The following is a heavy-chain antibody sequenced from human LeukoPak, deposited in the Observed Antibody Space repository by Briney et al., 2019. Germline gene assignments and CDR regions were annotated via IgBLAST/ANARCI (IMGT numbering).Heavy chain of an antibody. D-gene: IGHD6-6*01. V-gene: IGHV1-8*01. CDR3: ARGKAARPIRYNWFDP. CDR1: GYTFTSYD. Sequence: ASVKVSCKASGYTFTSYDINWVRQATGQGLEWMGWMNPNSGNTGYAQKFQGRVTMTRNTSISTAYMELGSLRSEDTAVYYCARGKAARPIRYNWFDPWGQGTLVTVSS. CDR2: MNPNSGNT. J-gene: IGHJ5*02.